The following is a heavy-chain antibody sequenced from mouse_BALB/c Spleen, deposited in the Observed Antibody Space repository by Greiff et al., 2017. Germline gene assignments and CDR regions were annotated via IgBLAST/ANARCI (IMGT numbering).Heavy chain of an antibody. CDR1: GFTFSSFG. D-gene: IGHD1-1*01. J-gene: IGHJ2*01. CDR3: ASDDYGSYYYFDY. V-gene: IGHV5-17*02. Sequence: EVQLVESGGGLVQPGGSRKLSCAASGFTFSSFGMHWVRQAPEKGLEWVAYISSGSSTIYYADTVKGRFTISRDNPKNTLFLQMTSLTSEDTAMYYCASDDYGSYYYFDYWGQGTTLTVSS. CDR2: ISSGSSTI.